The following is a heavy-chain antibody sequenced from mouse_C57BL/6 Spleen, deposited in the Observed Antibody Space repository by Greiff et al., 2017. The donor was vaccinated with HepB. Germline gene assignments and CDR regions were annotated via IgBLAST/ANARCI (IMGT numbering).Heavy chain of an antibody. CDR3: DKNEGEGYYYAMDY. CDR1: GFSLTSYG. V-gene: IGHV2-5*01. Sequence: QVQLQQSGPGLVQPSQSLSITCTVSGFSLTSYGVHWVRQSPGKGLEWLGVIWRGGSTDYNAAFMSRLSITKDNSKSQVFFKMNSLQADDTAIYYCDKNEGEGYYYAMDYWGQGTSVTVSS. CDR2: IWRGGST. J-gene: IGHJ4*01.